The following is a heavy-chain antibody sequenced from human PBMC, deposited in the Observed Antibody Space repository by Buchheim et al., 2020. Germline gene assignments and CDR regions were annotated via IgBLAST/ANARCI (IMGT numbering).Heavy chain of an antibody. CDR1: GFSFNKSP. J-gene: IGHJ6*02. Sequence: EVQLLESGGGLVQPGGSLRLSCVASGFSFNKSPMSWVRQPLGEGLEWVSSISSSGADTYYTGSVKGRFTVPRDNSKNTLFLQMNSLRADDTAVYYCAKGPDRGSMDVWGQGTT. D-gene: IGHD2-2*01. CDR2: ISSSGADT. CDR3: AKGPDRGSMDV. V-gene: IGHV3-23*01.